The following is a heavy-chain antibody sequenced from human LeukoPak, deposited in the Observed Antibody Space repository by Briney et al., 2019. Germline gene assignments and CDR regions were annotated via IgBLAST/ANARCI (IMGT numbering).Heavy chain of an antibody. CDR1: GFTFSNYS. J-gene: IGHJ3*02. CDR3: ARDLGSYLYDAFDI. Sequence: GGSLRLSCAASGFTFSNYSMNWVRQAPGKGLEWVSYISSSSSTIYYADSVKGRFTISRDNAKNTLYLQMNSLRAEDTAVYYCARDLGSYLYDAFDIWGQGTMVTVSS. D-gene: IGHD1-26*01. V-gene: IGHV3-48*04. CDR2: ISSSSSTI.